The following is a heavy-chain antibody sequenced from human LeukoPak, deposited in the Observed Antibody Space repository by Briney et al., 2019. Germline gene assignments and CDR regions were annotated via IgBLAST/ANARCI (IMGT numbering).Heavy chain of an antibody. CDR1: GYTFTSYD. CDR2: MNPNSGNT. Sequence: AASVKVSCKASGYTFTSYDINWVRQATGQGLEWMGWMNPNSGNTGYAQKFQGRVTMTRNTFISTAYMELSSLKSEDTAVYYCAREGGLYCSGGSCYSVEFDPWGQGTLVTVSS. J-gene: IGHJ5*02. CDR3: AREGGLYCSGGSCYSVEFDP. V-gene: IGHV1-8*01. D-gene: IGHD2-15*01.